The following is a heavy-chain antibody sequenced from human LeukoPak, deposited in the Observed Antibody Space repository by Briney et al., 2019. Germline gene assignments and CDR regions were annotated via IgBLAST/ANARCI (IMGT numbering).Heavy chain of an antibody. V-gene: IGHV3-30*03. J-gene: IGHJ4*02. Sequence: GGSLRLSCAASGVTLSSYGVHWVRQAPGKGLEWVAVISYDGVNKDYAASVKGRFTISRDNSKNTLFMQMNDLRVEDTAVYYCARGKTVSGDLDYWGQGTLVTVSS. D-gene: IGHD1-26*01. CDR3: ARGKTVSGDLDY. CDR1: GVTLSSYG. CDR2: ISYDGVNK.